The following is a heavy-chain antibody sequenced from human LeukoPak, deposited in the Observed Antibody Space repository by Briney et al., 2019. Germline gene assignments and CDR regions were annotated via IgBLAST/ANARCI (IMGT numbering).Heavy chain of an antibody. CDR3: ASNYYYDSSGYSAY. J-gene: IGHJ4*02. CDR2: ISHSGST. Sequence: TSETLSLTCAVYGGSFSGYYWSWIRQPPGKGLEWIGEISHSGSTNYNPSLKSRVTISVDTSKNQFSLKLSSVTAADTAVYYCASNYYYDSSGYSAYWGQGTLVTVSS. D-gene: IGHD3-22*01. V-gene: IGHV4-34*01. CDR1: GGSFSGYY.